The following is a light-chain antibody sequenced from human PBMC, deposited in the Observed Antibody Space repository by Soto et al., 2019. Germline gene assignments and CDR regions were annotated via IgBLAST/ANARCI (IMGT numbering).Light chain of an antibody. J-gene: IGKJ1*01. CDR2: AAS. V-gene: IGKV1-39*01. CDR1: QSISSY. Sequence: DIQMTQSPSSLSASVGDRVTITCRASQSISSYLNWYQQKPGKAPKLLMYAASSLQSGVPSRFSGSGSGTDFTLTINSLQPEDFATYYCQQSYGTLTWTFGQGTKAEIK. CDR3: QQSYGTLTWT.